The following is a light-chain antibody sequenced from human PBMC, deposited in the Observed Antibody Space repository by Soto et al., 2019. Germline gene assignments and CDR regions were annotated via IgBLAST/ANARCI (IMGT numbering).Light chain of an antibody. Sequence: SYELTQSPSVSVSPGQTATITCSGDKLGNKYVCWYQQKPGQSPVLVIYEDTKRPSGIPERFSGSNSGNTATLTISGTQAMDEADYYCQAWDSSTVVFGGGTKLTVL. CDR2: EDT. V-gene: IGLV3-1*01. J-gene: IGLJ2*01. CDR1: KLGNKY. CDR3: QAWDSSTVV.